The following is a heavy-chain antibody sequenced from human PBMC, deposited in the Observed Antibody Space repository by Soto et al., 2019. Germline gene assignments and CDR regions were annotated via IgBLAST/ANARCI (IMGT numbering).Heavy chain of an antibody. CDR1: GYTFTSYA. D-gene: IGHD3-22*01. CDR2: INAGNGHT. V-gene: IGHV1-3*01. CDR3: AREQWGEIMTMIDVFDI. Sequence: ASVKVSCKASGYTFTSYAIHWVRQAPGQRLEWMGWINAGNGHTQYSQRFQGRVTITRDTSANIAYMEVSSLRSEDTALYYCAREQWGEIMTMIDVFDIWGKGTMVPVS. J-gene: IGHJ3*02.